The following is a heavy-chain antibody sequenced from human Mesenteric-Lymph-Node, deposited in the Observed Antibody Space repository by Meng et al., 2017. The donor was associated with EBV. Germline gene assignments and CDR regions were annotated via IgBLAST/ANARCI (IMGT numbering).Heavy chain of an antibody. Sequence: QATLPGSGPGLVKPSQTLSLTCAGSGGSISRGGSYWSWIRQPPGKGLEWVGYIYYDGTTYYNPSLKSRGTISLDTSKNHFSLKLTSVTAADTAVYYCARGVGGGYDYYLDYWGQGSLVTVSS. CDR2: IYYDGTT. CDR1: GGSISRGGSY. J-gene: IGHJ4*02. V-gene: IGHV4-30-4*01. CDR3: ARGVGGGYDYYLDY. D-gene: IGHD2-21*02.